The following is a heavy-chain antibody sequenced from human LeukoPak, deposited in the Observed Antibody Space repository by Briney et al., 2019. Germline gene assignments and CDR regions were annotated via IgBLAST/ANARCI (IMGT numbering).Heavy chain of an antibody. V-gene: IGHV3-11*05. Sequence: GGSLRLSCEASGFTFSDYYMNWIRQAPGKGLEWVSYISGTSSNTKYADSVKGRFTISRDNAKNSLYLQMNSLRAEDTAVYYCARDLSYGGMDVWGQGTTVTVSS. CDR2: ISGTSSNT. D-gene: IGHD4-17*01. J-gene: IGHJ6*02. CDR1: GFTFSDYY. CDR3: ARDLSYGGMDV.